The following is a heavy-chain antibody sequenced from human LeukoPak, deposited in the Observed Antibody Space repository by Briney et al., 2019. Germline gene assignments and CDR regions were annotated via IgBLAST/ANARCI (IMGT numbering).Heavy chain of an antibody. CDR3: ARAAKDIVVVPAADYLGAFDI. J-gene: IGHJ3*02. V-gene: IGHV4-30-2*01. Sequence: SETLSLTCTVSGGSISSGGYYWSWIRQPPGKGLEWIGYIYHSGSTYYNPSLKSRVTISVDTSKNQFSLKLSSVTAADTAVYYCARAAKDIVVVPAADYLGAFDIWGQGTMVTVSS. D-gene: IGHD2-2*01. CDR2: IYHSGST. CDR1: GGSISSGGYY.